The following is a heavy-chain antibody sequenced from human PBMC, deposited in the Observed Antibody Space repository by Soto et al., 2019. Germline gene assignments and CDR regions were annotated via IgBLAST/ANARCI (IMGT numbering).Heavy chain of an antibody. J-gene: IGHJ1*01. CDR2: ISHDGSHK. CDR3: ATWEERYFQD. CDR1: GFTFNSFT. Sequence: QVQLVESGGGVVQPGRSLRLSCAASGFTFNSFTMHWVRQAPGKGLEWVAVISHDGSHKYTADSVKGRFTISRDDPMNTLYLQMNSLRVEDTAIYYCATWEERYFQDWGQGTLVTVSS. D-gene: IGHD1-26*01. V-gene: IGHV3-30*04.